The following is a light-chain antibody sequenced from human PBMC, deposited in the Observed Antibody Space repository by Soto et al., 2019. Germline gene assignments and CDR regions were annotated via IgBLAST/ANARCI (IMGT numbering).Light chain of an antibody. V-gene: IGKV3-11*01. CDR2: DSY. CDR3: QQRHMWPTT. CDR1: QSFRGL. J-gene: IGKJ5*01. Sequence: EVVLTPSPVTLSLSPGEIATLSCRASQSFRGLLAWYQQKPGQAPRLLIYDSYNRATGIPPRFSGSGSGTDFTLTISSLEPEDSAVYYCQQRHMWPTTFGQGTRLETK.